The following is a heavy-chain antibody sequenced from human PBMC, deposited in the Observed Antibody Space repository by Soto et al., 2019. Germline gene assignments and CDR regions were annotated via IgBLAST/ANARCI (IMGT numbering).Heavy chain of an antibody. CDR3: ASNYYDSTGVYY. D-gene: IGHD3-22*01. CDR1: GGSVSSGSYY. Sequence: SETLSLTCTVSGGSVSSGSYYWSWIRQPPGKGLEWIGYIYYSGSTNYNPSLKSRVTISVDTSKNQFSLKLSAVTAADTAVYYCASNYYDSTGVYYWGQGTLVTVSS. J-gene: IGHJ4*02. V-gene: IGHV4-61*01. CDR2: IYYSGST.